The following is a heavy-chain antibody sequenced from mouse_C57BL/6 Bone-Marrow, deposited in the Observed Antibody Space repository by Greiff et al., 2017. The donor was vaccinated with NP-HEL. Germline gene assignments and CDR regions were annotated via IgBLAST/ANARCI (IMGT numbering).Heavy chain of an antibody. V-gene: IGHV5-4*01. D-gene: IGHD1-1*01. CDR1: GFTFSSYA. CDR3: AREGVYYGSLFAY. Sequence: EVKVEESGGGLVKPGGSLKLSCAASGFTFSSYAMSWVRQTPEKRLEWVATISDGGSYTYYPDNVKGRFTISRDNAKNNLYLQMSHLKSEDTAMYYCAREGVYYGSLFAYWGQGTLVTVSA. CDR2: ISDGGSYT. J-gene: IGHJ3*01.